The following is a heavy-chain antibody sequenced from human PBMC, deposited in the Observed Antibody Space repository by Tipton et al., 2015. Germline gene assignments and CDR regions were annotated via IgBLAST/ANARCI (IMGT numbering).Heavy chain of an antibody. D-gene: IGHD3-22*01. V-gene: IGHV4-39*01. Sequence: LRLSCTVSGGSISSSRYSWGWIRPPPGKGLEWIGNIYYSVSTYYNPSLKSRVTISVDTSKNQFSLKLSSVTAADTAVYYCARIRSGYFYYYYYGMDVWGQGTTVTVSS. J-gene: IGHJ6*02. CDR2: IYYSVST. CDR1: GGSISSSRYS. CDR3: ARIRSGYFYYYYYGMDV.